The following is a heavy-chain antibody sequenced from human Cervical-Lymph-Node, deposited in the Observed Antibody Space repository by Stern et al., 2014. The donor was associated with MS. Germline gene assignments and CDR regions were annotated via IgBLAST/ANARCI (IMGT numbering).Heavy chain of an antibody. CDR1: GILFSGAS. V-gene: IGHV3-73*01. CDR2: IRSKTNAYTT. J-gene: IGHJ4*02. D-gene: IGHD3-10*01. Sequence: EVQLVESGGGLVQPGGSLKLSCAASGILFSGASMHWVRQPSGKGLEWIGRIRSKTNAYTTTYTASVKGRFPISRDDSKMTTYLQMNSLKSEDTAVYYCVSDGSGWRNWGQGTLVTVSS. CDR3: VSDGSGWRN.